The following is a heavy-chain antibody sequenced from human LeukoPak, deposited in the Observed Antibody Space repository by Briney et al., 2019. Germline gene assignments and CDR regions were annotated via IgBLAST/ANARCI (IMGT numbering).Heavy chain of an antibody. D-gene: IGHD2-8*01. Sequence: GASVKVSCKASGYRFANYGYSWVRQAPGQGLEWMGWISAYNGNTDYAQNLQGRVTMTTDASTSTAYMELRSLTSDDTAIYYCARGGSWCTNGVCYYYFDYWGQRTLVTVSS. CDR1: GYRFANYG. V-gene: IGHV1-18*01. J-gene: IGHJ4*02. CDR2: ISAYNGNT. CDR3: ARGGSWCTNGVCYYYFDY.